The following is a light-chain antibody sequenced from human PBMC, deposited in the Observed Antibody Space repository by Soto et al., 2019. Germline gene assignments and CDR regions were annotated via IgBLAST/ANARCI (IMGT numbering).Light chain of an antibody. V-gene: IGLV2-14*01. Sequence: QSVLTQPASVSGSPGQSITISCTGTSSDVGDYNYVSWYQQHPGKAPKLMIYEVSNRPSGVSNRFSGSKSGNTASLTISGLQAEDEADYYCSSYTRSSTLYVFGGGTKVTVL. J-gene: IGLJ1*01. CDR1: SSDVGDYNY. CDR2: EVS. CDR3: SSYTRSSTLYV.